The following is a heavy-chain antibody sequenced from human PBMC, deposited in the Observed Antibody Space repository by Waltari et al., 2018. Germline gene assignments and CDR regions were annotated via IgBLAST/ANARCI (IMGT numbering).Heavy chain of an antibody. CDR1: GFTFSSYA. Sequence: EVQLVESGGGLVQPGGSLRLSCAASGFTFSSYAMSWVRQAPGKGLEWVSAIRGSGGSTYYADSVKGRFTISRDNSKNTLYLQMNSLRAEDTAVYYCAKAQRITMIVVVITTFDYWGQGTLVTVSS. CDR2: IRGSGGST. CDR3: AKAQRITMIVVVITTFDY. D-gene: IGHD3-22*01. J-gene: IGHJ4*02. V-gene: IGHV3-23*04.